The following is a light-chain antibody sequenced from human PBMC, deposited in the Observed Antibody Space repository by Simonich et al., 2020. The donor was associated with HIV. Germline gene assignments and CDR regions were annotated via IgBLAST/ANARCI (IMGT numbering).Light chain of an antibody. CDR3: QQRSNWPL. Sequence: EIVMTQSPVTLSVSPGERATLSCGASQSVSSNLVWYQQKAGQAPRLLIHGASTRATGIPGRFSGSGSGTEFTLTISSLEPEDFAVYYCQQRSNWPLFGQGTKLEIK. J-gene: IGKJ2*01. V-gene: IGKV3-15*01. CDR1: QSVSSN. CDR2: GAS.